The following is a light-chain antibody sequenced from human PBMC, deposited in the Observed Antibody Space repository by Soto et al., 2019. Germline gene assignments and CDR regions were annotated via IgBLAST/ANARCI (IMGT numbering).Light chain of an antibody. CDR2: EVS. CDR3: SSYTSSSTLGV. Sequence: QSALTQPASVSGSPRQSITISCTGTSSDVGGYNYVSWYQQHPGKAPKLMIYEVSNRPSGVSNRFSGSKSGNTASLTISGLQAEDEADYYCSSYTSSSTLGVFGGGTKVTVL. V-gene: IGLV2-14*01. J-gene: IGLJ2*01. CDR1: SSDVGGYNY.